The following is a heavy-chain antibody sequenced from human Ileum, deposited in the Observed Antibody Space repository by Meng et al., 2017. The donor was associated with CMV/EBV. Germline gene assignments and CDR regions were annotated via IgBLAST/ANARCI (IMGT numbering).Heavy chain of an antibody. CDR1: GFTFDDYS. V-gene: IGHV3-43*01. CDR2: INWDGTNT. CDR3: ARDGH. J-gene: IGHJ4*02. Sequence: EAQLVESGGGLVKPGGSLRLSCAASGFTFDDYSMHWVRQRPGKGLEWISIINWDGTNTDYADSVRGRSTISRDNSRNSLYLEMNSLRTEDTAFYFCARDGHWGQGTLVTVSS.